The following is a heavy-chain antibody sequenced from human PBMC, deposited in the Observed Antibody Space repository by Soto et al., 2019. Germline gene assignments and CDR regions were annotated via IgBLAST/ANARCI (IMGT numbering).Heavy chain of an antibody. CDR2: IFYSGST. J-gene: IGHJ5*02. Sequence: QVQLQESGPGLVEPSETLSVTCSVSGVSGSSRSHFWGWIRQPPGGGLRWIGYIFYSGSTNYNPSHKERAPLSADTSRSHSSLRLTSVTAAETAFYYCARYDAESGSTNTDPWGQGTLLPFSS. CDR1: GVSGSSRSHF. D-gene: IGHD2-8*01. V-gene: IGHV4-61*01. CDR3: ARYDAESGSTNTDP.